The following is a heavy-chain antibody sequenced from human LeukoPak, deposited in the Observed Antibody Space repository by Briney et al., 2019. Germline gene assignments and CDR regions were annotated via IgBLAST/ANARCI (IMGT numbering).Heavy chain of an antibody. CDR1: GGTFSSYA. D-gene: IGHD5-18*01. CDR2: IIPIFGTA. Sequence: ASVKVSCKASGGTFSSYAISWERQAPGQGLEWMGGIIPIFGTANYAQKFQGRVTITTDESTSTAYMELSSLRSEDTAVYYCARDRHAWYGYSYGYNWFDPWGQGTLVTVSS. CDR3: ARDRHAWYGYSYGYNWFDP. V-gene: IGHV1-69*05. J-gene: IGHJ5*02.